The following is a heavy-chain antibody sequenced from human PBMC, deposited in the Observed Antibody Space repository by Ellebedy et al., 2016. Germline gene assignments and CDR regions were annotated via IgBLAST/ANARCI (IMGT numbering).Heavy chain of an antibody. CDR3: RQGHYADL. CDR1: GFTFRNFF. D-gene: IGHD4-17*01. Sequence: GESLKISCVASGFTFRNFFMSWVRQAPGGGLEWISTISGDGDTTFSADSVKGRFTISRDNSKNSVYLRMNNLRVEDTAVYYCRQGHYADLWGQGTLVTVSS. CDR2: ISGDGDTT. J-gene: IGHJ4*02. V-gene: IGHV3-23*01.